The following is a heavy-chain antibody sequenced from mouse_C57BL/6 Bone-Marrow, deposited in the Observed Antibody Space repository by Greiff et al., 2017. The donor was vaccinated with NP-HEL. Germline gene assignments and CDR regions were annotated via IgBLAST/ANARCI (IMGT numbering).Heavy chain of an antibody. V-gene: IGHV5-12*01. CDR3: ARQGDDYDDFAD. J-gene: IGHJ3*01. CDR1: GFTFSDYY. Sequence: EVHLVESGGGLVQPGGSLKLSCAASGFTFSDYYMYWVRQTPEKRLEWVAYISNGGGSTYYPDTVKGRFTISRDNTKNTLYLQMSRLKSEDTAMYYCARQGDDYDDFADWGQGTLVTVSA. D-gene: IGHD2-4*01. CDR2: ISNGGGST.